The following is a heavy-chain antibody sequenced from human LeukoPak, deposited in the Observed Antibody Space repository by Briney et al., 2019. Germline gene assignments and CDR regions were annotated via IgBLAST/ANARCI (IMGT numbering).Heavy chain of an antibody. J-gene: IGHJ6*04. D-gene: IGHD2-2*01. CDR3: TKDDRYCSSTSCYGGYYYYYGMDV. Sequence: PGGSLRLSCTASGFTFGDYAMGWVRQAPGKGLEWVGFIRSKAYGGTTEYAASVKGRFTISRDDSKSIAYLQMNSLKTEDTAVYYCTKDDRYCSSTSCYGGYYYYYGMDVWGKGTTVTVSS. CDR2: IRSKAYGGTT. CDR1: GFTFGDYA. V-gene: IGHV3-49*04.